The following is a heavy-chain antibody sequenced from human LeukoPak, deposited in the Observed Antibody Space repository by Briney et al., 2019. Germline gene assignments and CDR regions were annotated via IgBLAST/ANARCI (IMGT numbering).Heavy chain of an antibody. CDR2: INHSRTT. V-gene: IGHV4-34*01. Sequence: SETLSLTCAVYGGSFSGYYWSWIRQPPGKGLEWIGGINHSRTTNYNPSLKSRVTISVDTSKNQFSLKLSSVTAADTAVYYCARGREGLINRGAFDIWGQGTMVTVSS. J-gene: IGHJ3*02. CDR3: ARGREGLINRGAFDI. CDR1: GGSFSGYY. D-gene: IGHD1-14*01.